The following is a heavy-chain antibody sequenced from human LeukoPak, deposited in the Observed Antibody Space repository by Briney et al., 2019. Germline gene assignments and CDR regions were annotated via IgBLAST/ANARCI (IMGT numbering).Heavy chain of an antibody. CDR1: GFTFSSYA. J-gene: IGHJ6*04. V-gene: IGHV3-23*01. D-gene: IGHD6-6*01. Sequence: GGSLRLSXAASGFTFSSYAMSWVRQAPGKGLEWVSAISGSGGSTYYADSVKGRFTISRDNAKNSLYLQMNSLRAEDTAVYYCARAPLQLVVPDVWGKGTTVTVSS. CDR3: ARAPLQLVVPDV. CDR2: ISGSGGST.